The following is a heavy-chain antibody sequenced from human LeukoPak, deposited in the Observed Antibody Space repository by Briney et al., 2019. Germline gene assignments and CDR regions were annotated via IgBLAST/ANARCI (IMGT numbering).Heavy chain of an antibody. CDR2: IRYDGSNK. Sequence: PGGSLRLSCAASGFTFSSYGMHWVRQAPGKGLEWVAFIRYDGSNKYYADSVKGRFTISRDNSKNTLYLQMNSLRAEDTAVYYCAKGYYYDSSGYYSDYWGQGTLVAVSS. CDR1: GFTFSSYG. J-gene: IGHJ4*02. V-gene: IGHV3-30*02. CDR3: AKGYYYDSSGYYSDY. D-gene: IGHD3-22*01.